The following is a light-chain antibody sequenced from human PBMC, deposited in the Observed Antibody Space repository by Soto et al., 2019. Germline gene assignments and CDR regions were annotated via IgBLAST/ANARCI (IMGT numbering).Light chain of an antibody. J-gene: IGKJ4*01. CDR2: GAS. V-gene: IGKV3-15*01. CDR1: QTVWST. CDR3: QQYNKWPLN. Sequence: EIVMTQSPATLSVSPGERATLSCRASQTVWSTLAWYQQRPGQAPRLLIYGASTRATGIPARFSGSGSGTEFTLSISSLQSEEFAVYYCQQYNKWPLNFGGGTKVEIK.